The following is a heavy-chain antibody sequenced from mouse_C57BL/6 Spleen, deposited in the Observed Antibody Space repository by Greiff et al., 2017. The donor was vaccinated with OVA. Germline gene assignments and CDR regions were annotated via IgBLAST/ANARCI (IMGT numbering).Heavy chain of an antibody. CDR2: IDPEDGET. D-gene: IGHD1-1*01. CDR3: ARRDYGTGDY. J-gene: IGHJ2*01. Sequence: VQLQQSGAELVKPGASVKLSCTASGFNIKVYYMHWVKQRTEQGLEWIGRIDPEDGETKYAPKFQGKATITADTSSNTAYLQLSSLTSEDTAVYYCARRDYGTGDYWGQGTTLTVSS. CDR1: GFNIKVYY. V-gene: IGHV14-2*01.